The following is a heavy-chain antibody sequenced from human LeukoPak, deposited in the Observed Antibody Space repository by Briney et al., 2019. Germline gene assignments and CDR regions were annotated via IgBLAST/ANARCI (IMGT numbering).Heavy chain of an antibody. CDR3: AKDGGSYSADY. D-gene: IGHD1-26*01. V-gene: IGHV1-46*01. Sequence: ASVKVSCKASGNTFTTYKMHWVRQAPGQGLERMGIINPSGSGSRNAQKFQGRVTMTSDTSTSTVYMELSSLRPEDTAVYYCAKDGGSYSADYWGQGTLVTVSS. J-gene: IGHJ4*02. CDR1: GNTFTTYK. CDR2: INPSGSGS.